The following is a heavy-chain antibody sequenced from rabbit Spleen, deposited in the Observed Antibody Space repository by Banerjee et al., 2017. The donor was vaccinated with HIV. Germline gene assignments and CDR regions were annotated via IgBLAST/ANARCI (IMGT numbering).Heavy chain of an antibody. Sequence: QSLEESGGDLVKPEGSLTLTCTASGFSFSSSYYMCWVRQAPGKGLEWIGCIYLGSGNGIYYASWVNGRFTISKTSTTVDLKMTSLTAADTATYFCARNPRSASGGYGDGGDLWGPGTLVTVS. CDR3: ARNPRSASGGYGDGGDL. CDR1: GFSFSSSYY. CDR2: IYLGSGNGI. D-gene: IGHD1-1*01. V-gene: IGHV1S40*01. J-gene: IGHJ4*01.